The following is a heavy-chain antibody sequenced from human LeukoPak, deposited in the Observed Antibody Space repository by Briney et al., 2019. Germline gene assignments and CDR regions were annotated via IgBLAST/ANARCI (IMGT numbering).Heavy chain of an antibody. CDR3: AKMAVDGYKKSSFDY. V-gene: IGHV1-46*01. Sequence: ASVKVSCKASGYAFTSYYMHWVRQAPGQGLEWMGIINPSGGSTSYAQKFQGRVTMTRDTSTSTVYMELSSLRAEDTAVYYCAKMAVDGYKKSSFDYWGQGTLVTVSS. J-gene: IGHJ4*02. D-gene: IGHD5-24*01. CDR2: INPSGGST. CDR1: GYAFTSYY.